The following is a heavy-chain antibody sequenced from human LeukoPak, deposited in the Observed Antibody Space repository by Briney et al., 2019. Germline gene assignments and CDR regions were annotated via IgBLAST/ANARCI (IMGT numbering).Heavy chain of an antibody. J-gene: IGHJ5*02. Sequence: GASVKVSCKASGYTFTSYDINWVRQATGQGLEWMRWMNPNSGNTGYAQKFQGRVTMTRNTSISTAYMELSSLRSEDTAVYYCATRSLIAAAGTGWFDPWGQGTLVTVSS. D-gene: IGHD6-13*01. CDR2: MNPNSGNT. V-gene: IGHV1-8*01. CDR1: GYTFTSYD. CDR3: ATRSLIAAAGTGWFDP.